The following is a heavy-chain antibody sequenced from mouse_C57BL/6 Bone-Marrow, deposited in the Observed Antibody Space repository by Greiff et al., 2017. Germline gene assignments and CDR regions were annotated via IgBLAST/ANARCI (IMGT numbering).Heavy chain of an antibody. CDR1: GFTFSSYA. D-gene: IGHD1-1*01. CDR2: ISDGGSYT. V-gene: IGHV5-4*01. Sequence: EVMLVESGGGLVKPGGSLKLSCAASGFTFSSYAMSWVRQTPEKRLEWVATISDGGSYTYYPDNVKGRFTISRDNAKNNLYLQMSHLKSEDTAMYYCARDYYGSFFAYWGQGTLVTVSA. J-gene: IGHJ3*01. CDR3: ARDYYGSFFAY.